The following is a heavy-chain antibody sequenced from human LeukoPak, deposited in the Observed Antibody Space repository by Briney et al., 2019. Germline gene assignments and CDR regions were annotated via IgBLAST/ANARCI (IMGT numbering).Heavy chain of an antibody. CDR3: AADLSNPRMGASYLDS. D-gene: IGHD3-16*01. CDR1: GFTSTNFA. V-gene: IGHV1-58*01. Sequence: SVKVSCKASGFTSTNFAVQWVRQARGQRLEWIAWIIVGSGATKCAQDFQERVTITRDLSTSTLYMELRSLTSEDTAVYYCAADLSNPRMGASYLDSWGQGTLVTVSS. CDR2: IIVGSGAT. J-gene: IGHJ4*02.